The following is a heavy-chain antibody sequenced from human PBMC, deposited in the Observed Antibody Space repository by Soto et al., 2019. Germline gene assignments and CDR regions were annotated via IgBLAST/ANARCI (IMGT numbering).Heavy chain of an antibody. CDR2: IDPSDSYT. CDR3: ARRGWSNNWFDP. Sequence: GESLKISCKGSGYSFTSYWISWVRQMPGKGLEWMGRIDPSDSYTNYSPSFQGHVTISADKSISTAYLQWSSLKASDTAMYYCARRGWSNNWFDPWGQGTLVTVSS. V-gene: IGHV5-10-1*01. D-gene: IGHD6-19*01. J-gene: IGHJ5*02. CDR1: GYSFTSYW.